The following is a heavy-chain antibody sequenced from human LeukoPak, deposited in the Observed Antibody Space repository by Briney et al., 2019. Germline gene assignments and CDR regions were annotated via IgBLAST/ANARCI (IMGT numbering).Heavy chain of an antibody. CDR2: IKKDGSET. D-gene: IGHD3-16*01. V-gene: IGHV3-7*03. Sequence: PEGSLRLSCVASGLTFSNSWMTWVRQAPGKGLEWVANIKKDGSETYYVDSVRGRFTVSRDNDRNSLYLEMNSLRAEDTAVYYCAREDMITFGGVPAYYYGMDVWGQGTTVTVSS. J-gene: IGHJ6*02. CDR3: AREDMITFGGVPAYYYGMDV. CDR1: GLTFSNSW.